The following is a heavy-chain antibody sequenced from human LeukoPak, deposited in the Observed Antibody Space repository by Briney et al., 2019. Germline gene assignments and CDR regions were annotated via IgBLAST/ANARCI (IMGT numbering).Heavy chain of an antibody. CDR2: IDWDDDK. J-gene: IGHJ4*02. CDR1: GFSLSTSGMR. D-gene: IGHD3-22*01. V-gene: IGHV2-70*04. Sequence: SGPALVKPTQTLTLTCTFSGFSLSTSGMRVSWIRQPPGKALEWLARIDWDDDKFYSTSLKTRLTITKDTSKNQVVLTMTNMDPVDTATYYCAHRDYYDSSGYFDYWGQGTLVTVSS. CDR3: AHRDYYDSSGYFDY.